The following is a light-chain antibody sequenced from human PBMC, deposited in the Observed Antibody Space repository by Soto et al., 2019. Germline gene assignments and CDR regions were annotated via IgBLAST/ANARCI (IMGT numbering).Light chain of an antibody. J-gene: IGKJ1*01. CDR3: MQGTHWPWT. CDR1: QSLVHSDGNTY. Sequence: DVEMTQSPLSLPVSLGQPASISCRSSQSLVHSDGNTYLNWFQQRPGQSPRRLINKASNRDSGVPDRSSGSGSGTDFTLKISRVEAEDVAVYYCMQGTHWPWTLGQGTKVDIK. CDR2: KAS. V-gene: IGKV2-30*02.